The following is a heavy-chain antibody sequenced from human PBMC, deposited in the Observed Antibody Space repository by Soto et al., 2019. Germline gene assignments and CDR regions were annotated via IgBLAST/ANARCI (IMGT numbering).Heavy chain of an antibody. V-gene: IGHV3-30-3*01. Sequence: GGSLRLSCAASGFTFSSYAMHWVRQAPGKGLEWVAVISYDGSNKYYADSVKGRFTISRDNSKNTLYLQMNSLRAEDTAVYYCARDFPEYNWNYNGMDVWGQGTTVTVSS. D-gene: IGHD1-20*01. CDR2: ISYDGSNK. J-gene: IGHJ6*02. CDR1: GFTFSSYA. CDR3: ARDFPEYNWNYNGMDV.